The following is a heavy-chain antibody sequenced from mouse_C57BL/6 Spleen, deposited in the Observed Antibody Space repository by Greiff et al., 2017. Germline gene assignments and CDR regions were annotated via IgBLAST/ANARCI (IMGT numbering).Heavy chain of an antibody. J-gene: IGHJ4*01. V-gene: IGHV5-16*01. D-gene: IGHD4-1*01. CDR1: GFTFSDYY. CDR3: ARDSGTGAMDY. Sequence: EVHLVESEGGLVQPGSSMKLSCTASGFTFSDYYMAWVRQVPEKGLEWVANINYDGSSTYYLDSLKSRFIISRDNAKNILYLQMSSLKSEDTATYYCARDSGTGAMDYWGQGTSVTVSS. CDR2: INYDGSST.